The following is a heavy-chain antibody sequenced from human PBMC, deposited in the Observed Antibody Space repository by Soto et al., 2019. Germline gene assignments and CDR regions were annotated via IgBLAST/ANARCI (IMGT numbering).Heavy chain of an antibody. CDR3: AGAAAGRENWFDP. V-gene: IGHV1-8*01. CDR2: MNPNSGNT. CDR1: GYTFTSYD. D-gene: IGHD6-13*01. J-gene: IGHJ5*02. Sequence: ASVKVSCKASGYTFTSYDINWVRQATGQGLEWMGWMNPNSGNTGYAQKFQGRVTMTRNTSISTAYMELSSLRSEDTAVYYCAGAAAGRENWFDPWGQGTLVTVSS.